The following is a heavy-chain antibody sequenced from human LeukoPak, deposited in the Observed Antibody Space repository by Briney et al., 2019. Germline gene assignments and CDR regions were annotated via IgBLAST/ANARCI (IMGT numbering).Heavy chain of an antibody. V-gene: IGHV1-2*02. J-gene: IGHJ4*02. CDR1: GYTFTDSY. CDR2: INPKTGGT. Sequence: ASVKVSCKASGYTFTDSYMHWVRQAPGQGLEWMRWINPKTGGTNYAQRFQGRVTMTRDMSIRTAYMELNSLRSDDTAVYYCARDGRLTIFVRGIITEGSPPKNWGQGTLVTVSS. CDR3: ARDGRLTIFVRGIITEGSPPKN. D-gene: IGHD3-10*01.